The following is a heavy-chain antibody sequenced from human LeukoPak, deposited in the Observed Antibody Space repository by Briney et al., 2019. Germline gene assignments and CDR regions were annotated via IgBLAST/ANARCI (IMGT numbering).Heavy chain of an antibody. V-gene: IGHV4-4*09. CDR1: GDSISSYY. CDR2: IYTSGGT. CDR3: ARLTRLSTSPDRYYLDY. Sequence: SETLSLTCTVSGDSISSYYWSWIRQPPGKGLEWIGYIYTSGGTNYIPSLKGRVTISIDTSKNQFSLKLSSVTAADSAAYYCARLTRLSTSPDRYYLDYWGQGTLVTVSS. D-gene: IGHD6-6*01. J-gene: IGHJ4*02.